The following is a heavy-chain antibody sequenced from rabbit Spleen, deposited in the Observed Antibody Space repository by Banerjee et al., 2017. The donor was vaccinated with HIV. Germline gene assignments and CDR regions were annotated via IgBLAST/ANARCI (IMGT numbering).Heavy chain of an antibody. D-gene: IGHD1-1*01. Sequence: QEQLEESGGDLVKPGASLTLTCKVSGFDFSSDAMCLVRQAPGKGPEWIACIYNGDGTTYYASWVNGRFTISKTSSTTVTLQMTSLTGADTATYFCARDLAAWNSGSYAFNLWGPGTLVTVS. CDR2: IYNGDGTT. V-gene: IGHV1S47*01. CDR1: GFDFSSDA. J-gene: IGHJ4*01. CDR3: ARDLAAWNSGSYAFNL.